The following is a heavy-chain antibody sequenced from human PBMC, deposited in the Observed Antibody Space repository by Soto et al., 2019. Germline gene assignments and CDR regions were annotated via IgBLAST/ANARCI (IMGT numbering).Heavy chain of an antibody. D-gene: IGHD6-13*01. J-gene: IGHJ5*02. V-gene: IGHV1-69*04. Sequence: VRQSKRQGLEWMGRIIPILGIANYAQKFQGRVTITADKSTSTAYMELSSLRSEDTAVYYCARDLHARSYSSSWHNGFAPWGQRTLVIVSS. CDR2: IIPILGIA. CDR3: ARDLHARSYSSSWHNGFAP.